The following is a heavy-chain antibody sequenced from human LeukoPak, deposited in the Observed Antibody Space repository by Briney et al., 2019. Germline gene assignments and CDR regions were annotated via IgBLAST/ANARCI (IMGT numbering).Heavy chain of an antibody. Sequence: SGGSLRLSCAVSGLSVNDNYMSWVRQAPGKGLQWVSVMFPDGRTYYADSVKGRFTISRDLARNTLLLQMHSLRADDTAVHYCARTNPVYGDYDYWGQGTLVTVSS. J-gene: IGHJ4*02. CDR2: MFPDGRT. CDR3: ARTNPVYGDYDY. CDR1: GLSVNDNY. V-gene: IGHV3-53*01. D-gene: IGHD4-17*01.